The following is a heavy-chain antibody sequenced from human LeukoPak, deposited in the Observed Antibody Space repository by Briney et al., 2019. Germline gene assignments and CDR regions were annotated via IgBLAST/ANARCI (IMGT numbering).Heavy chain of an antibody. Sequence: AALKVSCRASGYTFTSHGIIWVRQAPGQGLEWMGWISAYSGNTNYAQNRQGRGTMTTDTSTSSAYMEVRSLRSDDTAVYYCARDYGSGSYRFDYWGQGTLVTV. J-gene: IGHJ4*02. D-gene: IGHD3-10*01. CDR3: ARDYGSGSYRFDY. CDR2: ISAYSGNT. CDR1: GYTFTSHG. V-gene: IGHV1-18*01.